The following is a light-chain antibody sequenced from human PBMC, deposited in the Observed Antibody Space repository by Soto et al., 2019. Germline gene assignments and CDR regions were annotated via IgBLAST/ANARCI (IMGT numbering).Light chain of an antibody. V-gene: IGLV2-11*01. CDR3: CSYAGSYPFHVG. CDR2: DVS. J-gene: IGLJ2*01. Sequence: QSVLTQPRSVSGSPGQAVTISCTGTSSDVGGYNYVSWYQQHPGKAPKLMIYDVSKRPSGVPDRFSGSKSGNTASLTISGLQAEDEADYYCCSYAGSYPFHVGSGGGAKLPVL. CDR1: SSDVGGYNY.